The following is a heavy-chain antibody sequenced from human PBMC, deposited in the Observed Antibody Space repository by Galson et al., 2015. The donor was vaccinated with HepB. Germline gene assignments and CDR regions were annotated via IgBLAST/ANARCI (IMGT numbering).Heavy chain of an antibody. CDR3: AKDHADAEYCSSTSCYLQVYGMDV. Sequence: SLRLSCAASGFTFSSYGMHWVRQAPGKGLEWVAVISYDGSNKYYADSVKGRFTISRDNSKNTLYLQMNSLRAEDTAVYYCAKDHADAEYCSSTSCYLQVYGMDVWGQGTTVTVSS. V-gene: IGHV3-30*18. D-gene: IGHD2-2*01. CDR1: GFTFSSYG. CDR2: ISYDGSNK. J-gene: IGHJ6*02.